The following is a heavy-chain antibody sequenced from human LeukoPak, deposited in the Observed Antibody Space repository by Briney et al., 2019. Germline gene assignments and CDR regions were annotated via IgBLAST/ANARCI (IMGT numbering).Heavy chain of an antibody. J-gene: IGHJ4*02. CDR1: GFTFSSYA. CDR2: ISYGGSNK. CDR3: ARGARRDGYNYEVY. D-gene: IGHD5-24*01. Sequence: GGSLRLSCAASGFTFSSYAMHWVRQAPGKGLEWVAVISYGGSNKYYADSVKGRFTISRGNSKNTLYLQMNSLRAEDTAVYYCARGARRDGYNYEVYWGQGTLVTVSS. V-gene: IGHV3-30*04.